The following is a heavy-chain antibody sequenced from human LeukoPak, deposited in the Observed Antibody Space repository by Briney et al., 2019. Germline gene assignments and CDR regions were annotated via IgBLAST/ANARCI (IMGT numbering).Heavy chain of an antibody. J-gene: IGHJ4*02. V-gene: IGHV3-7*01. CDR3: ARTIFGVVITGPTTYFDY. CDR2: IKQDGSEK. Sequence: GGSLRLSCAASGFTFSSYWMSWVRQAPGKGLEWVANIKQDGSEKYYVDSVKGRFTISRDNAKNSLYLQMNSLRAEDTAVYYCARTIFGVVITGPTTYFDYWGQGTLVTVSS. CDR1: GFTFSSYW. D-gene: IGHD3-3*01.